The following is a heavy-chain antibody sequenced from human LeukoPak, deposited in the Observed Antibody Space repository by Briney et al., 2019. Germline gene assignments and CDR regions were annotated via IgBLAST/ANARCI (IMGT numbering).Heavy chain of an antibody. D-gene: IGHD3-10*01. CDR2: ISTDVSNT. CDR1: GFTFGNYW. V-gene: IGHV3-74*01. J-gene: IGHJ4*02. CDR3: AREGTASIDY. Sequence: GGSLRLSCAASGFTFGNYWMHWVRQAPGKGLVCVARISTDVSNTRYADSVKGRFTISRDNAKNTLYLQMNSLRAEDTAVYYCAREGTASIDYWGQGTLVTVSS.